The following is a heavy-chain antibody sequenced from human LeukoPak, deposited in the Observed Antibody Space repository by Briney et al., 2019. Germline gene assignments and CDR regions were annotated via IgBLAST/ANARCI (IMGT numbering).Heavy chain of an antibody. D-gene: IGHD2-15*01. J-gene: IGHJ3*02. V-gene: IGHV1-8*01. CDR3: ARSYCSGGDCYDAFDI. Sequence: ASVKVSCKASGYTFTSYDINWVRQATGQGLEWMGWMNPNSGNTGYAQEFQGRVTMTWNTSISTAYMELSRLRSDDTAVYFCARSYCSGGDCYDAFDIWGQGTMVTVSS. CDR1: GYTFTSYD. CDR2: MNPNSGNT.